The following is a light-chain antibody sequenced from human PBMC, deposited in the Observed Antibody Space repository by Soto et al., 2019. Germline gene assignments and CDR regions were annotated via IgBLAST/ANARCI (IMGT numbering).Light chain of an antibody. Sequence: QSALTQPASVSGSPGQSITISCTGTSSDVGTYNLVSWYQQSPGQAPKLSIYEVTKRPSGVSDRFSGSKSGNTASLTISGLQAEDEADYYCCSYTSGGTFEFGGGTKLTVL. CDR3: CSYTSGGTFE. V-gene: IGLV2-23*02. CDR1: SSDVGTYNL. J-gene: IGLJ2*01. CDR2: EVT.